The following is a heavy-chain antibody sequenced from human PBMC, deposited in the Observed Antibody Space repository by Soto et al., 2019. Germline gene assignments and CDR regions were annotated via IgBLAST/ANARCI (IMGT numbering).Heavy chain of an antibody. D-gene: IGHD3-16*02. CDR2: IKSKTDGGTT. J-gene: IGHJ4*02. CDR1: GFTFSNAW. V-gene: IGHV3-15*01. CDR3: TTDSGDYVWGSYRYFDY. Sequence: GWSLRLSCAASGFTFSNAWMSWVRQAPGKGLEWVGRIKSKTDGGTTDYAAPVKGRFTISRDDSKNTLYLQMNSLKTEDTAVYYCTTDSGDYVWGSYRYFDYWGQGTLVTVSS.